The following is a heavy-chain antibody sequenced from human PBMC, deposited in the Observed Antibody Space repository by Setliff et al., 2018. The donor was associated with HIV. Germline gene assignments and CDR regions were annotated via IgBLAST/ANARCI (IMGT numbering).Heavy chain of an antibody. D-gene: IGHD2-15*01. CDR3: AREAPGSRNRWPYYFDF. Sequence: PSETLSLTCTVSGDSISSYYCTWIRQSPAKGLDWIGYVYYTGATNYNPSLTSRLTISLNTSKRQFSLILNSVTVADTAVYYCAREAPGSRNRWPYYFDFWGQGMLVTVSS. J-gene: IGHJ4*02. CDR2: VYYTGAT. V-gene: IGHV4-59*01. CDR1: GDSISSYY.